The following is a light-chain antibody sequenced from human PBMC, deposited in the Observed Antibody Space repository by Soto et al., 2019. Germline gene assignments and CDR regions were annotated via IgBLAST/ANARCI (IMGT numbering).Light chain of an antibody. CDR1: SSDVGSYNL. V-gene: IGLV2-23*02. Sequence: QSALTQPASVSGSPGQSITISCSGTSSDVGSYNLVSWYQQLPGKAPKLIIYEVNERPSGISDRFSGSKSGNTASLTISGLQGEDEADYYCCSYVGSSILMFDGGTKVTVL. CDR3: CSYVGSSILM. J-gene: IGLJ3*02. CDR2: EVN.